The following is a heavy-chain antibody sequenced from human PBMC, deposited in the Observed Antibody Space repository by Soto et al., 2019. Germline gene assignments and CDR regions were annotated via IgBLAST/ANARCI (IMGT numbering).Heavy chain of an antibody. D-gene: IGHD4-17*01. V-gene: IGHV1-2*04. CDR3: ARDHGPTTVTTGAGDAFDI. Sequence: ASVKVSCKASGYTFTGYYMHWVRQAPGQGLEWMGWINPNSGGTNYAQKFQGWVTMTRDTSISTAYMELSRLRSDDTAMYYCARDHGPTTVTTGAGDAFDIWGQGTMVTVSS. CDR2: INPNSGGT. J-gene: IGHJ3*02. CDR1: GYTFTGYY.